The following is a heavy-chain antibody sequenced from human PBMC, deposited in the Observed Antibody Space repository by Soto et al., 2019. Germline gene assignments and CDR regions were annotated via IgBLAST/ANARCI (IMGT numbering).Heavy chain of an antibody. V-gene: IGHV3-23*01. D-gene: IGHD3-10*01. CDR1: GFTFSSYA. Sequence: AGGSLRLSCAASGFTFSSYAMSWVRQAPGKGLEWVSAISGSGGSTYYADSVKGRFTISRDNSKNTLYLQMNSLRAEDTAVYYCTTDRAPILLWFGESLGYGMDVWGQGTTVTVSS. CDR2: ISGSGGST. J-gene: IGHJ6*02. CDR3: TTDRAPILLWFGESLGYGMDV.